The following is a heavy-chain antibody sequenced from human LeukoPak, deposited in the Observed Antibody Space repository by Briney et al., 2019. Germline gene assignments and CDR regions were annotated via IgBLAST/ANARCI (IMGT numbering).Heavy chain of an antibody. D-gene: IGHD3-10*01. Sequence: SETLSLTCSVSGGSISSSSYYWAWIRQPPGKGLEWIGSIYYSGSTYYNWSLKSRVTISVDTSKNQFSLKLSSVTAADTAVYYCAREAVGGSGSYSVDPWGQGTLVTVSS. CDR1: GGSISSSSYY. V-gene: IGHV4-39*07. J-gene: IGHJ5*02. CDR2: IYYSGST. CDR3: AREAVGGSGSYSVDP.